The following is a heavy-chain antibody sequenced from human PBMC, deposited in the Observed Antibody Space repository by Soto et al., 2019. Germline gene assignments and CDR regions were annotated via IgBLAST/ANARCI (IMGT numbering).Heavy chain of an antibody. J-gene: IGHJ4*02. CDR2: ISFDGRIE. CDR1: GFTLGTYG. CDR3: ARGYCSSTYFSIDY. D-gene: IGHD2-2*01. Sequence: QVQLVESGGGVVQPGRSLRLSCAASGFTLGTYGMHWVRQAPGKGLEWMSVISFDGRIEYYADSVKGRFTITRDNSKNTLFLQMNSLRAEDTAVYYCARGYCSSTYFSIDYWGQGTLVTVSS. V-gene: IGHV3-30*03.